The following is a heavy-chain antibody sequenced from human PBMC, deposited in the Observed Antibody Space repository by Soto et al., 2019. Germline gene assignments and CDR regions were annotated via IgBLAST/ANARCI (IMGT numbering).Heavy chain of an antibody. Sequence: ASVKVSCKAPGYTFTSYRISWVRQAPGQGLEWMGWISAYNGNTNYAQKLQGRVTMTTDTSTSTAYMELRSLRSDDTAVYYCARSQGVFQENWFAHWGQGPLVNLS. CDR1: GYTFTSYR. CDR3: ARSQGVFQENWFAH. D-gene: IGHD3-16*01. J-gene: IGHJ5*02. V-gene: IGHV1-18*01. CDR2: ISAYNGNT.